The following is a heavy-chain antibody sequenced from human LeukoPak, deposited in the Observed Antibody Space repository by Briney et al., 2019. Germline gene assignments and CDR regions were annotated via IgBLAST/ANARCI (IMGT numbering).Heavy chain of an antibody. CDR3: ARAWLHYDLFDY. Sequence: GGPLRLSCAASGFTFSSYSMNWVRQAPGKGLEWVSSISSSSSFIYYADSVKGRFTISRDNAKNSLYLQMNSLRAEDTAVYYCARAWLHYDLFDYWGQGTLVTVSS. V-gene: IGHV3-21*01. CDR1: GFTFSSYS. J-gene: IGHJ4*02. CDR2: ISSSSSFI. D-gene: IGHD5-12*01.